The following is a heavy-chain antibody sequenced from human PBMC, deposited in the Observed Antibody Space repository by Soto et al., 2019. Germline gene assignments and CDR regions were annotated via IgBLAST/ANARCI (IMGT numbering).Heavy chain of an antibody. CDR3: ARSGGLDRDFNY. Sequence: QVQLVQSGAEVKKPGSSVKVSCKASGGTFSSDSFSWVRQAPGQGLEWMGGIIPMFDTPIYAQKFQDRVTITADESTSTAYMQLSRLRSGDTAVYYCARSGGLDRDFNYWGQGSLGTVSS. J-gene: IGHJ4*02. CDR1: GGTFSSDS. CDR2: IIPMFDTP. D-gene: IGHD2-15*01. V-gene: IGHV1-69*12.